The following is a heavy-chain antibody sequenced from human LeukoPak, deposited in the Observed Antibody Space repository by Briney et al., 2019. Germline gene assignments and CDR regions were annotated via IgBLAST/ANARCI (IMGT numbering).Heavy chain of an antibody. V-gene: IGHV4-59*08. CDR3: ARRMYYYASSGYNDAFDI. CDR1: GGSISSYY. J-gene: IGHJ3*02. D-gene: IGHD3-22*01. Sequence: PSETLSLTCTVSGGSISSYYWGWIRQAPGKGLEWIGNIYYSGSTNYNPSLKSRVTMSVDTSKNQFSLNLDSVTAADTAVYYCARRMYYYASSGYNDAFDIWGQGTMVTVSS. CDR2: IYYSGST.